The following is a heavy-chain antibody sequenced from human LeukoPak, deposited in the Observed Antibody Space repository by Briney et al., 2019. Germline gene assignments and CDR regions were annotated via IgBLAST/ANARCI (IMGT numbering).Heavy chain of an antibody. V-gene: IGHV4-38-2*01. CDR2: PYHSGST. CDR1: GYSIRSGHY. D-gene: IGHD1-26*01. CDR3: ARLLSGSYSQFDY. Sequence: SETLSLTCAVSGYSIRSGHYWGWIRQPPGKGLEWIGSPYHSGSTDYNPSLRSRVTISVDTSKNQFSLKLTSVTAADTALYYCARLLSGSYSQFDYWGQGTLVTVSS. J-gene: IGHJ4*02.